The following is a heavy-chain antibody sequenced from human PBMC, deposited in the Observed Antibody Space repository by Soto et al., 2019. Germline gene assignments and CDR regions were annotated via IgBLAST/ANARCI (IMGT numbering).Heavy chain of an antibody. D-gene: IGHD2-15*01. CDR2: ITSDGSST. J-gene: IGHJ4*02. CDR1: GFTFSSYW. V-gene: IGHV3-74*01. CDR3: VRTSLVVAASAREDY. Sequence: EVQMVESGGNLVQPGGSLRLSCAASGFTFSSYWMHWVRQAPGKGLVWVSSITSDGSSTSYADFVKGRFTISRDNAKNTLYLQMNSVRAEDTAVYYCVRTSLVVAASAREDYWGQGTLVTV.